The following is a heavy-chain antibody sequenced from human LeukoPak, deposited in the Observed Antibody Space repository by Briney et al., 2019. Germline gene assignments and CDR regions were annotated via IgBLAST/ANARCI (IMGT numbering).Heavy chain of an antibody. Sequence: GGSLRLSCAASGFTLSTYTMNWVRQAPGKGLEWVSSISSSSNYIYYVDSVKGRFTISRDNAKNSLYLQMNSLRAEDTAVYYCARVGGTSCRPRGYSGYDLCGYYYYMDVWGKGTTVTVSS. V-gene: IGHV3-21*01. D-gene: IGHD5-12*01. J-gene: IGHJ6*03. CDR1: GFTLSTYT. CDR2: ISSSSNYI. CDR3: ARVGGTSCRPRGYSGYDLCGYYYYMDV.